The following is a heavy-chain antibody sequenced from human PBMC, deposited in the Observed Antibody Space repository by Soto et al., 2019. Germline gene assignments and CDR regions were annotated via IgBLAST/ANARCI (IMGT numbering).Heavy chain of an antibody. J-gene: IGHJ6*03. CDR2: ISSSSYI. CDR3: ARDMVTTSLHYYYYMDV. V-gene: IGHV3-21*01. CDR1: GFTVSSYS. Sequence: PGGSLRLSCAASGFTVSSYSMNWVRQAPGTGLEWVSSISSSSYIYYADSVKGRFTISRDNAKNSLYLQMNSLSAEDTAVYYCARDMVTTSLHYYYYMDVWGKGTTVTVSS. D-gene: IGHD2-2*01.